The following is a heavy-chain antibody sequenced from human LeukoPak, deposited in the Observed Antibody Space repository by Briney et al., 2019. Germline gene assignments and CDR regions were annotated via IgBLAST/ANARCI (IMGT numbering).Heavy chain of an antibody. Sequence: GGSLRLSCAVSGFTFSSYTMNWVRQAPGKGLEWVSSINTGSTYMYYADSVKGRFTISRDNAKNSLHLQMYSLRAEDTAVYFCARVEATTGRNYHYYYMDVWGKGTTVTVSS. CDR2: INTGSTYM. J-gene: IGHJ6*03. CDR1: GFTFSSYT. V-gene: IGHV3-21*01. D-gene: IGHD1-1*01. CDR3: ARVEATTGRNYHYYYMDV.